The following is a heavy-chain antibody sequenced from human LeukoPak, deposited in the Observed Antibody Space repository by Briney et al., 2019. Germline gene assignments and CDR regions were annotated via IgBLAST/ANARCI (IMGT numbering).Heavy chain of an antibody. V-gene: IGHV3-7*01. D-gene: IGHD3-10*01. CDR3: ARDSYYGSGNLDY. CDR2: IKQDGSEK. Sequence: PGGSLRLSCAASGFTCTTCWMSWVRQAPGKGLEWVANIKQDGSEKYYVDSVKGRFTISRDNAKNSLYLQMNSLRAEDTAVYYCARDSYYGSGNLDYWGQGTLVTVSS. J-gene: IGHJ4*02. CDR1: GFTCTTCW.